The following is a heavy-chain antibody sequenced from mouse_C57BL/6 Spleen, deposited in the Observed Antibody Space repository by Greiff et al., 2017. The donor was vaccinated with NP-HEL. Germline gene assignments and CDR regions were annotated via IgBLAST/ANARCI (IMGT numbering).Heavy chain of an antibody. CDR2: IDPDTGGT. D-gene: IGHD1-1*01. CDR1: GFTFTDYE. J-gene: IGHJ3*01. CDR3: TTGYYGSSYRFAY. V-gene: IGHV1-15*01. Sequence: VQLQQSGADLVRPGDSVTLSCTASGFTFTDYEMHWVQQTPVHGLEWIGAIDPDTGGTDYNQMFKGKAILTADRDSSTAYLELRSLTSEDAAVYYYTTGYYGSSYRFAYWGQGTLVTVSA.